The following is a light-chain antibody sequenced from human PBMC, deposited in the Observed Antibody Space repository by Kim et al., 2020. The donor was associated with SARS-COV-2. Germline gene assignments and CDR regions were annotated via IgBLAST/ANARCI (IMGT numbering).Light chain of an antibody. CDR1: QGIANN. Sequence: ASVGDRVIITCRASQGIANNGAWFQQKPGKAPKSLVYAASSLESGVPSRFSGSGSGTDFILTISSLQPEDYATYYCQQYAGYPRTFGQGTKVDIK. V-gene: IGKV1-16*01. CDR2: AAS. J-gene: IGKJ1*01. CDR3: QQYAGYPRT.